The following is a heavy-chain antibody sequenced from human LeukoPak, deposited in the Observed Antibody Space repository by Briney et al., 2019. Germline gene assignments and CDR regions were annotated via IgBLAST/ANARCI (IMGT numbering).Heavy chain of an antibody. J-gene: IGHJ4*02. V-gene: IGHV3-74*01. CDR2: IASDGSST. D-gene: IGHD4-23*01. CDR3: ARGRPHGNDY. Sequence: GGSLRLSCAASGFTFSSYWMNWVRQAPGKGLVWVSRIASDGSSTTYADSVKGRFSISRDNAKNTLYLQMNSLRVEDTAVYYCARGRPHGNDYWGQGTPVTVSP. CDR1: GFTFSSYW.